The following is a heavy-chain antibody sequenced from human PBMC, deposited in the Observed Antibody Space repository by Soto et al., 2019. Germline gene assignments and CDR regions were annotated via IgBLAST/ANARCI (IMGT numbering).Heavy chain of an antibody. D-gene: IGHD2-2*01. Sequence: SETLSLTCTVSGGSISSYYWSWIRQPPGKGLEWIGYIYYSGSTNYNPSLKSRVTISVDTSKNQFSLKLSSVTAADTAVYYCARGLRTGYCSSTSCYGYNWFDPWGQGTLVTVSS. CDR3: ARGLRTGYCSSTSCYGYNWFDP. CDR2: IYYSGST. CDR1: GGSISSYY. J-gene: IGHJ5*02. V-gene: IGHV4-59*01.